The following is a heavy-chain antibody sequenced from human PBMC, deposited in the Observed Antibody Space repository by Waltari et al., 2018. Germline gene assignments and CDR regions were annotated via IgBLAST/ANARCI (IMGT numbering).Heavy chain of an antibody. Sequence: QVQLQQWGAGLLKPSETLSLTCAVYGGSFSGYYWSWIRQPPGKGLEWIGEINHSGSTNYNPSLKSRVTISVDTSKNQFSLKLSSVTAADTAVYYCARFPATIFGVVTYYYYGMDVWGQGTTVTVSS. D-gene: IGHD3-3*01. CDR2: INHSGST. CDR1: GGSFSGYY. J-gene: IGHJ6*02. CDR3: ARFPATIFGVVTYYYYGMDV. V-gene: IGHV4-34*01.